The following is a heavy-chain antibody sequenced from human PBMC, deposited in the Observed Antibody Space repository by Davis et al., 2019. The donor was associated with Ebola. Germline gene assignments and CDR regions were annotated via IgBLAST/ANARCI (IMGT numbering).Heavy chain of an antibody. V-gene: IGHV3-48*02. D-gene: IGHD6-6*01. CDR1: GFTFSSYS. CDR3: ARARGIAARPGWFDP. J-gene: IGHJ5*02. CDR2: ISSSSTI. Sequence: PGGSLRLSCAASGFTFSSYSMNWVRQAPGKGLEWVSYISSSSTIYYADSVKGRFTISRDNAKNSLYLQMNSLRDEDTAVYYCARARGIAARPGWFDPWGQGTLVTVSS.